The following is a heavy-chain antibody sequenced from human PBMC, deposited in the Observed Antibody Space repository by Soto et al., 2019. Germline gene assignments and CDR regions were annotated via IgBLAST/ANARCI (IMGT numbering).Heavy chain of an antibody. CDR1: GYTFTIYY. Sequence: ASLKVSCKASGYTFTIYYMHWVRQAPGQGLEWMGIINPSGGSTSYAQKFQGRVTMTRDTSTSTVYMELSSLRSEDTAVYYCARVARYPGIAVAGPSNWFDPWGQGTLVTVSS. V-gene: IGHV1-46*01. CDR2: INPSGGST. CDR3: ARVARYPGIAVAGPSNWFDP. D-gene: IGHD6-19*01. J-gene: IGHJ5*02.